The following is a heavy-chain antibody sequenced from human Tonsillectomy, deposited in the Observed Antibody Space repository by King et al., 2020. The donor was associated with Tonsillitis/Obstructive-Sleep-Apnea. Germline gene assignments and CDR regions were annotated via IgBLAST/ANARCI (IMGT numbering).Heavy chain of an antibody. CDR3: TTTGIAVAGTYAFDI. CDR2: IRSKANSYAT. D-gene: IGHD6-19*01. V-gene: IGHV3-73*01. Sequence: VQLVESGGGLVQPGGSLTLSCAASGFTFSGSAMHWVRQASGKGLEWVGRIRSKANSYATAYAASVKGRFTISRDDSKNTAYLQMNSLKTEDTAVYYCTTTGIAVAGTYAFDIWGQGTMVTVSS. J-gene: IGHJ3*02. CDR1: GFTFSGSA.